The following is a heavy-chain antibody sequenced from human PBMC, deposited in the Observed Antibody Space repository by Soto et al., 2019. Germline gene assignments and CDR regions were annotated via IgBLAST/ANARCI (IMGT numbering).Heavy chain of an antibody. Sequence: QGQLVQSGAEMKRPGASVKVSCRTSGFNFDYYALHWVRQAPGHRLEWMGWINAGNGNTKYSEKFKGRVTLSRDSSASTVYIEMSRLRSEDTAMYYCVRDMVGARKAFDIWGQGTMITVSS. CDR1: GFNFDYYA. CDR3: VRDMVGARKAFDI. CDR2: INAGNGNT. V-gene: IGHV1-3*01. J-gene: IGHJ3*02. D-gene: IGHD1-26*01.